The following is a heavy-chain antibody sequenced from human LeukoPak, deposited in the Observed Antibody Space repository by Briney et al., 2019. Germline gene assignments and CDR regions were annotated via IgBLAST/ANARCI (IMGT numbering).Heavy chain of an antibody. V-gene: IGHV5-51*01. Sequence: GESLKISFQGSGYHFTSYWIGWVRQLPGKGLEWMGIFYPGDSDTRYSPSFQGQVTISANKSISTAYLQWSSLKASDTAMYYCARAAAGPLTGYMDVWGKGTTVTISS. CDR3: ARAAAGPLTGYMDV. CDR2: FYPGDSDT. J-gene: IGHJ6*03. CDR1: GYHFTSYW. D-gene: IGHD6-13*01.